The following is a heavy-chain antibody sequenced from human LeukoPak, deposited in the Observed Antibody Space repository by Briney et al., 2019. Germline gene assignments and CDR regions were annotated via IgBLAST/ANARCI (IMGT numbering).Heavy chain of an antibody. J-gene: IGHJ4*02. CDR3: AREYILTGFDY. CDR1: GFTVSSNY. V-gene: IGHV3-53*01. D-gene: IGHD3-9*01. CDR2: IYSGGST. Sequence: PGGSLRLSCTASGFTVSSNYMSWVRQAPGKGLEWVAVIYSGGSTYYADSVKGRFTISRDNSKNTLYLQMNSLIAEDTAVYYCAREYILTGFDYWGQGTLVTVSS.